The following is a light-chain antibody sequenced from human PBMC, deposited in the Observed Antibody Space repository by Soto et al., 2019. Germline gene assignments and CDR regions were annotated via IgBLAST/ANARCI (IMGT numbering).Light chain of an antibody. CDR3: QQYYSYPST. CDR2: DAL. CDR1: QIIGSS. Sequence: DIQMTQSPSTRSASLGDRVTITCRASQIIGSSLAWYQHKPGKAPKLLIYDALTLQSGVPSRYSGSESGTEFTFTISSLQPGDSATYYCQQYYSYPSTFGQGTKLEI. J-gene: IGKJ2*01. V-gene: IGKV1-5*01.